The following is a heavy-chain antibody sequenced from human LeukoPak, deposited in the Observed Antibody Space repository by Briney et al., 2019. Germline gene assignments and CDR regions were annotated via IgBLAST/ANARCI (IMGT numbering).Heavy chain of an antibody. D-gene: IGHD1-26*01. Sequence: PGGSLRLSCAASGFTFSSYAMHWVRQAPGKGLEWVAVISYDGSNKYYADSVKGRFTISRDNSKNTLYLQMNSLRAEDTAVYYCAREVGPTDYWGQGTLVTVSS. CDR2: ISYDGSNK. CDR3: AREVGPTDY. J-gene: IGHJ4*02. V-gene: IGHV3-30-3*01. CDR1: GFTFSSYA.